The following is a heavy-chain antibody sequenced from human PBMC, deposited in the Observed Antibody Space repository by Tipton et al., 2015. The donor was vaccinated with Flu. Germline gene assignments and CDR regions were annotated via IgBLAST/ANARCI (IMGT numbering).Heavy chain of an antibody. D-gene: IGHD2-21*02. J-gene: IGHJ2*01. CDR3: ARTACGGDCYSADPPDWYFDL. CDR2: VYYRGST. V-gene: IGHV4-59*01. Sequence: PGLVKPSETLSLTCTVSGGSISSYYWSWIRQPPGKGLEWIGYVYYRGSTNQKPSLKSRATMSVDTSKNQLYLNLRSLTAADTAVYYCARTACGGDCYSADPPDWYFDLWGRGTLVTVSS. CDR1: GGSISSYY.